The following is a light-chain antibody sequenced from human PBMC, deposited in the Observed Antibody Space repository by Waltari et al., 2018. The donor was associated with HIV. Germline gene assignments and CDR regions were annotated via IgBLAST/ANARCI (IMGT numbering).Light chain of an antibody. V-gene: IGLV2-14*01. J-gene: IGLJ2*01. CDR2: DVS. CDR3: SSYTISSTLV. CDR1: SSDLLGYTV. Sequence: SALIQPPSVSVSTGQPIPNSSIESSSDLLGYTVAPWYQQNPGKAPKLMIYDVSNRPSGVSNRFSGSKSGNTASLTISGLQAEDDADYYCSSYTISSTLVFGGGTKLTVL.